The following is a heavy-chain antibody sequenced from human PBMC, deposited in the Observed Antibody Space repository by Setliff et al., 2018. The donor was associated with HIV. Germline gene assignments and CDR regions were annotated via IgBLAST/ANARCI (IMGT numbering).Heavy chain of an antibody. V-gene: IGHV1-69*13. Sequence: ASVKVSCKASGGTFSSYAISWVRQAPGQGLEWMGGIIPIFGTANYAQKFQGRVTITADESTSTAYVYLSSLRSEDTAVYYCASGTTYGGNSVAFDIWGQGAMVTVSS. CDR2: IIPIFGTA. CDR1: GGTFSSYA. D-gene: IGHD4-17*01. J-gene: IGHJ3*02. CDR3: ASGTTYGGNSVAFDI.